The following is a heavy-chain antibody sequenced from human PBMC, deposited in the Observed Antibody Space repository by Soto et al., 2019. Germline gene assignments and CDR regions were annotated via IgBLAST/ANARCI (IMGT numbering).Heavy chain of an antibody. D-gene: IGHD1-26*01. V-gene: IGHV3-74*01. CDR3: AKDLRGREDY. J-gene: IGHJ4*02. Sequence: EVQLVESGGGLVQPGGSLRLSCAASGFTFSNYWMHWVRQCPGKGLVWVSRINRDGSSTDYADSVKGRFTISRDNAKNTLYLKMNNLRAEDTAVYYCAKDLRGREDYWGQGTLVTVSS. CDR2: INRDGSST. CDR1: GFTFSNYW.